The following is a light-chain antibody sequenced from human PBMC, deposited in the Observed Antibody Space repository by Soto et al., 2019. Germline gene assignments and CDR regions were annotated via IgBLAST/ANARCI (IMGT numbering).Light chain of an antibody. CDR2: RNN. V-gene: IGLV1-47*01. CDR1: SSNIGSNY. CDR3: AAWDDTLSAVV. Sequence: QSLLTQPPSASGTPGQRVTISCSGSSSNIGSNYVYWYQQLPGTAPKLLIYRNNQRPSGVPDRFSGSKSGTSASLAISGLGSEDEADYYCAAWDDTLSAVVFGTGTKVTVL. J-gene: IGLJ1*01.